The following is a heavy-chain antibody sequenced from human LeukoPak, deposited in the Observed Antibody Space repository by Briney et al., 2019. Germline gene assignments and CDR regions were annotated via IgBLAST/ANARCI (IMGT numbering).Heavy chain of an antibody. CDR1: GFTFSSYA. J-gene: IGHJ5*02. D-gene: IGHD1-26*01. Sequence: GGSLRPSCAASGFTFSSYAMSWVRQAPGKGLEWVSAISGSGGSTYYADSVKGRFTISRDNSKNTLYLQMNSLRAEDTAVYYCAKGARGSYNTDWFDPWGQGTLVTVSS. CDR2: ISGSGGST. CDR3: AKGARGSYNTDWFDP. V-gene: IGHV3-23*01.